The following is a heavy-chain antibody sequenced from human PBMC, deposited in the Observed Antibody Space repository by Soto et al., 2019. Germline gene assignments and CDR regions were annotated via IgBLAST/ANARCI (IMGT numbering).Heavy chain of an antibody. CDR3: ARGPPIGHWFGP. J-gene: IGHJ5*02. CDR1: GGSITSGAYY. V-gene: IGHV4-31*03. Sequence: PSETLSLTCTVSGGSITSGAYYWSWIRQHAGKGLEWIGYIYYSGSTDYNPSLKSRVTISVDTSKNQFSLKLSSVTAADTAMYYCARGPPIGHWFGPWGQGTLVTVSS. CDR2: IYYSGST.